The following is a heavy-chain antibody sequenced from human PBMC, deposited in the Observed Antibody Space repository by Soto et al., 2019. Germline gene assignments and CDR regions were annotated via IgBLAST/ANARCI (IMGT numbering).Heavy chain of an antibody. V-gene: IGHV4-30-4*01. Sequence: SETLSLTCTVSGGSISSGDYYWSWIRQPPGKGLEWIGYIYYSGSTYYNPSLKSRVTISVDTSKNQFSLKLSSVTAADTAVYYCARSGYCSGGSCYSGPFDYWGQGTLVTVSA. CDR3: ARSGYCSGGSCYSGPFDY. CDR2: IYYSGST. J-gene: IGHJ4*02. D-gene: IGHD2-15*01. CDR1: GGSISSGDYY.